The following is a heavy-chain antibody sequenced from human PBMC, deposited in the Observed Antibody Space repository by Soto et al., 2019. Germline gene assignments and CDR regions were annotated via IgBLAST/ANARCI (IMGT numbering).Heavy chain of an antibody. CDR1: GFTFSNAW. Sequence: GGSLRLSCAASGFTFSNAWMSWVRQAPGKGLEWVGRIKSKTDGGTTDYAAPVKGRFTISREDSKNTLYLQMNSLKTEDTAVYYCTTDRFSDYGGNSKEKNIDYWGQGTLVTVSS. D-gene: IGHD4-17*01. CDR2: IKSKTDGGTT. J-gene: IGHJ4*02. V-gene: IGHV3-15*01. CDR3: TTDRFSDYGGNSKEKNIDY.